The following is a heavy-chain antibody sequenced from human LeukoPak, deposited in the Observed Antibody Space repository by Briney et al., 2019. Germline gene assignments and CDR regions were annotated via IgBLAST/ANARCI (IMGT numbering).Heavy chain of an antibody. Sequence: GSLRLSCAASGFTFSSYAMSWVRQAPGKGLEWVSAISGSGGSTYYADSVKGRFTISRDNSKNTLYLQMNSLRAEDTAVYYCAKDPARMEVVGERDAFDIWGQGTMVTVSS. CDR3: AKDPARMEVVGERDAFDI. CDR2: ISGSGGST. J-gene: IGHJ3*02. D-gene: IGHD2-15*01. V-gene: IGHV3-23*01. CDR1: GFTFSSYA.